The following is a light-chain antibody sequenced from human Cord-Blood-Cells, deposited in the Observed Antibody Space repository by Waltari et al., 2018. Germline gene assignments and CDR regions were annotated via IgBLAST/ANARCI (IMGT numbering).Light chain of an antibody. Sequence: EIVLTQSPATLWLSPGERAPLSCRASQSVSSYSAWYQQQPRPPPRLLIYDAPNKATVIPARFSSGGSATYFTLTISILAPEDFAFYYCQRRSNCPTFGEGTKVEIK. CDR1: QSVSSY. CDR3: QRRSNCPT. J-gene: IGKJ4*01. CDR2: DAP. V-gene: IGKV3-11*01.